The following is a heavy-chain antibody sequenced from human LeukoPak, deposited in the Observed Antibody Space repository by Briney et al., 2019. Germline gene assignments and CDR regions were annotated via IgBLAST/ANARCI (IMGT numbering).Heavy chain of an antibody. CDR2: IYYSGST. CDR3: ARGPWGLELLGTYYYYYMDV. D-gene: IGHD1-7*01. Sequence: SQTLSLTCTVSGGSISSGGYYWSWIRQHPGKGLEWIGYIYYSGSTYYNPSLKSRVTISVDTSKNQFSLKLSSVTAADTAVYYCARGPWGLELLGTYYYYYMDVWGKGTTVTVSS. J-gene: IGHJ6*03. CDR1: GGSISSGGYY. V-gene: IGHV4-31*03.